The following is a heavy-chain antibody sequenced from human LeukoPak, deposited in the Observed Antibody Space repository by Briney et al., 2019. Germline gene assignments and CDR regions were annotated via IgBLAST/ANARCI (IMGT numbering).Heavy chain of an antibody. J-gene: IGHJ6*03. V-gene: IGHV3-7*01. CDR3: ATSAADDYYYYYYMDV. CDR1: GFTFSSYW. CDR2: IKQDGSGK. Sequence: QPGGSLRLSCAASGFTFSSYWMSWVRQAPGKGLEWVANIKQDGSGKYYVDSVKGRFTISRDNAKNSLYLQMNSLRAEDTAVYYCATSAADDYYYYYYMDVWGKGTTVTVSS. D-gene: IGHD6-13*01.